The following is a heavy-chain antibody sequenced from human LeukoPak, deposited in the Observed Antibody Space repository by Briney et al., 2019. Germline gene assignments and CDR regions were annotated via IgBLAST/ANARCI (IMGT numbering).Heavy chain of an antibody. CDR3: ARGYVDTAMDASDI. V-gene: IGHV3-23*01. CDR2: ISGSGDST. CDR1: GFTFSNYA. J-gene: IGHJ3*02. D-gene: IGHD5-18*01. Sequence: QAGGSLRLSCAASGFTFSNYAVSWVRQAPGKGLECVSVISGSGDSTYYADSVKGRFTISRDNAKNSLYLQMNSLRAEDTAVYYCARGYVDTAMDASDIWGQGTMVTVSS.